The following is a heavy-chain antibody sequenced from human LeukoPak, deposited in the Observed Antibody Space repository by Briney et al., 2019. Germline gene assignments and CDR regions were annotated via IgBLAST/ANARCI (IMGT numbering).Heavy chain of an antibody. D-gene: IGHD3-3*01. Sequence: ASVKVSCKASGYTFTGYYMHWVRQATGQGLEWMGWMNPNSGNTGYAQKFQGRVTMTRNTSISTAYMELSSLRSEDTAVYYCARASTYYDFWSGYYRRNNWFDPWGQGTLVTVSS. CDR3: ARASTYYDFWSGYYRRNNWFDP. CDR1: GYTFTGYY. CDR2: MNPNSGNT. V-gene: IGHV1-8*02. J-gene: IGHJ5*02.